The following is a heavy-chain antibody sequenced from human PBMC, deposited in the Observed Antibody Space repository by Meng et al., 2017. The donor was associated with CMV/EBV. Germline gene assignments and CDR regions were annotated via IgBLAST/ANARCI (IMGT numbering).Heavy chain of an antibody. V-gene: IGHV3-74*01. J-gene: IGHJ5*01. CDR2: INSDGSST. CDR3: ARGYNWFDP. Sequence: SCKASGYTFTSYYMHWVRQAPGKGLVWVSRINSDGSSTSYADSVKGRFTISRDNAKNTLYLQMNSLRAEDTAVYYCARGYNWFDPWGQGTTVTVSS. CDR1: GYTFTSYY.